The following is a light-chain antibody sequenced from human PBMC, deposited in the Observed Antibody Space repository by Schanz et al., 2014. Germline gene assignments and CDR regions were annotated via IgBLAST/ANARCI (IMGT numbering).Light chain of an antibody. V-gene: IGKV3-15*01. CDR3: QQYNNWPDT. CDR1: QSVSSS. Sequence: EIVMTQSPATLSVSPGERATLSCRASQSVSSSLAWYQQKPGQAPRLLIYAASTRATGIPARFSGSGSGTEFTLTISSLQSEDFAVYYCQQYNNWPDTFGQGTKLEIK. CDR2: AAS. J-gene: IGKJ2*01.